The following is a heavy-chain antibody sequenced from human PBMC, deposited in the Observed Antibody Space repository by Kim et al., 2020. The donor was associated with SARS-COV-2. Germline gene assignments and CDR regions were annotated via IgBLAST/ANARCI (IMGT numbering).Heavy chain of an antibody. V-gene: IGHV3-30*07. Sequence: VKGRLTISRDNSKNTLYLQMNSLRAEDTAVYYCARDFHYGGNSAAYYFDYWGQGTLVTVSS. J-gene: IGHJ4*02. D-gene: IGHD4-17*01. CDR3: ARDFHYGGNSAAYYFDY.